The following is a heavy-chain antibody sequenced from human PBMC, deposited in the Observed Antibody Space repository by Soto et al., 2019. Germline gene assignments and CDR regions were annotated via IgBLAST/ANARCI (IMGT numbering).Heavy chain of an antibody. J-gene: IGHJ6*02. V-gene: IGHV3-53*02. D-gene: IGHD2-21*01. Sequence: EVQMVETGGVLSQPGGSLRFGCAVSGFIVSSKYMTWVRQGPGKGLEWVSVIYTGGSTHYADSARGRFTIARDSSKNTLYLQIDSLRAEDAAVYYCTTYSGYGMDVWGQGTTVTVSS. CDR2: IYTGGST. CDR3: TTYSGYGMDV. CDR1: GFIVSSKY.